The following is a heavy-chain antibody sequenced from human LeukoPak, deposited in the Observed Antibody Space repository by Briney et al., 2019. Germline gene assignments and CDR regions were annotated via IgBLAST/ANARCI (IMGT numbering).Heavy chain of an antibody. J-gene: IGHJ5*02. CDR1: GFTFSSYW. CDR3: ARGGTMVRGVIIEVGNWFDP. Sequence: GGSLRLSCAASGFTFSSYWMHWVRQAPGKGLVWVSRINSDGSSTSYADSVKGRFTISRDNAKNTLYLQMNSLRAEDTAVYYCARGGTMVRGVIIEVGNWFDPWGQGTLVTVSS. CDR2: INSDGSST. V-gene: IGHV3-74*01. D-gene: IGHD3-10*01.